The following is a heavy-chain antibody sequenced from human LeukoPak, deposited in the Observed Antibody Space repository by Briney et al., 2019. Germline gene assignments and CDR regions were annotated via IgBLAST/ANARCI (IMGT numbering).Heavy chain of an antibody. V-gene: IGHV4-59*08. J-gene: IGHJ4*02. CDR1: GGSISSYY. Sequence: PSETLSLTCTVSGGSISSYYWSWIRQPPGKGLEWIGYIYYSGSTNYNPSLKSRVTISVDTSKNQFSLKLSSVTAADTAVYYCARHHQGEPYYFDYWGQGTLVTVSS. CDR3: ARHHQGEPYYFDY. D-gene: IGHD1-14*01. CDR2: IYYSGST.